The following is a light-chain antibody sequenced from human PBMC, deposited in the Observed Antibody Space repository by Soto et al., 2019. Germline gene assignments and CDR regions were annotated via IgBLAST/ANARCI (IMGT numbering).Light chain of an antibody. V-gene: IGKV1-5*01. CDR2: EAS. Sequence: DIQMTQSPSTLSASVGDTVTITCRASQTISGWLAWYQQRPGKAPKLLIYEASTLQSGVPSRFSGSGSGTEFTLTISGLLPEDFAAYHCQQLYTLPFTFGQGTRLEI. CDR3: QQLYTLPFT. CDR1: QTISGW. J-gene: IGKJ5*01.